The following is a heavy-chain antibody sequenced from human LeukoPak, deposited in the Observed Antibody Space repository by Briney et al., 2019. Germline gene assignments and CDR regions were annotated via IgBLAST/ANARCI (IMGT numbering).Heavy chain of an antibody. D-gene: IGHD2-2*01. J-gene: IGHJ4*02. CDR2: IRYDGSNT. Sequence: PGGSLRLSCAASGFTFSSYGMHWVRQAPGKGLEWVAFIRYDGSNTFYGDSVKGRFTISRDNSKNTLHLQMNSLKTGDTAMYYCAKGYQLFTFDFCGQGTLVTVSS. CDR3: AKGYQLFTFDF. V-gene: IGHV3-30*02. CDR1: GFTFSSYG.